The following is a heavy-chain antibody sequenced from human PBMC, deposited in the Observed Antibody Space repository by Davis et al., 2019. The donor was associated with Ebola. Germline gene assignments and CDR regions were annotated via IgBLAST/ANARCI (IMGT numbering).Heavy chain of an antibody. J-gene: IGHJ4*02. Sequence: ESLKISCAASGFVFSSYEMNWVRQAPGKGLEWVSSISSSSSYIYYADSVKGRFTISRDNAKNSLYLQMNSLRAEDTAVYYCASLYDFWSGRYDYWGQGTLVTVSS. CDR3: ASLYDFWSGRYDY. CDR2: ISSSSSYI. V-gene: IGHV3-21*01. D-gene: IGHD3-3*01. CDR1: GFVFSSYE.